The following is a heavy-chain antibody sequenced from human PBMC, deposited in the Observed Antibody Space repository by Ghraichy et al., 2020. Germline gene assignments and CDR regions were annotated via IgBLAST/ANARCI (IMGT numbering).Heavy chain of an antibody. CDR3: ARVNSRNSSGYDY. CDR1: GGSISSGGYY. J-gene: IGHJ4*02. V-gene: IGHV4-31*03. Sequence: SETLSLTCTVSGGSISSGGYYWSWIRQHPGKGLEWIGYIYYSGSTYYNPSLKSRVTISVDTSKNQFSLKLSSVTAADTAVYYCARVNSRNSSGYDYWGQGTLVTVSS. CDR2: IYYSGST. D-gene: IGHD3-22*01.